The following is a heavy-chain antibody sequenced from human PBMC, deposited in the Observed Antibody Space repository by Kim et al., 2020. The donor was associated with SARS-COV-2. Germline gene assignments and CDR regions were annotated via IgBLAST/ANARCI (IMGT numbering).Heavy chain of an antibody. CDR2: ISSSSSTI. V-gene: IGHV3-48*04. J-gene: IGHJ4*02. CDR1: GFTFSSYS. CDR3: ARDLLPGSRWVRNWNDGGDY. D-gene: IGHD1-1*01. Sequence: GGSLRLSCAASGFTFSSYSMNWVRQAPGKGLEWVSYISSSSSTIYYADSVKGRFTISRDNAKNSLYLQMNSLRAEDTAVYYCARDLLPGSRWVRNWNDGGDYWGQGTLVTVSS.